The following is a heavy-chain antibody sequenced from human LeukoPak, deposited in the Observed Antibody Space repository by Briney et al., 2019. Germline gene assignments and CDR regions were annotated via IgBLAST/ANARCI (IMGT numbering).Heavy chain of an antibody. CDR1: AGSFSGYY. CDR3: ARLLRKSFDI. CDR2: INHSGST. V-gene: IGHV4-34*01. J-gene: IGHJ3*02. Sequence: TSETLSLTCADYAGSFSGYYWSWIRQPPGKGLEWIGEINHSGSTNYNPSLKSRVTISVDTSKNQFSLKLSSVTAADTAVYYCARLLRKSFDIWGQGTMVTVSS.